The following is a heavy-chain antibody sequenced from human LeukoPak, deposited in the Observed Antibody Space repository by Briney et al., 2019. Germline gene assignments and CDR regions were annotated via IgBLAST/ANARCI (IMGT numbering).Heavy chain of an antibody. CDR3: ARQAYDSSGYYYFDY. J-gene: IGHJ4*02. Sequence: GGPLKISWKGLGSRFTSYWIGWVRQMPGKGLEGMGIIYPGDSDTRYSPSFQGQVTISADKSISPAYLQWSSLKASDTAMYYCARQAYDSSGYYYFDYWGQGTLVTVSS. V-gene: IGHV5-51*01. CDR2: IYPGDSDT. CDR1: GSRFTSYW. D-gene: IGHD3-22*01.